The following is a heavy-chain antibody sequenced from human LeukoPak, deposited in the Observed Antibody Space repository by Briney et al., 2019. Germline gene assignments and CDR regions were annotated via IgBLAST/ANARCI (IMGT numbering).Heavy chain of an antibody. Sequence: PGGSLRLSCAASGFTFSSYAMHWVRQAPGKGLEWVAVISYDGSNKYYADSVKGRFTISRDNSKNMLYLQMNSLRAEDTAVYYCARGRITMIGGFDYWGQGTLVTVSS. V-gene: IGHV3-30*01. CDR1: GFTFSSYA. CDR2: ISYDGSNK. J-gene: IGHJ4*02. D-gene: IGHD3-22*01. CDR3: ARGRITMIGGFDY.